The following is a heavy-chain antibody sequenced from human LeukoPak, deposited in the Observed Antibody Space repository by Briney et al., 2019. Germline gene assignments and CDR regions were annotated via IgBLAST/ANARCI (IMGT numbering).Heavy chain of an antibody. D-gene: IGHD6-19*01. CDR3: AKQYSGGWYYFDY. J-gene: IGHJ4*02. V-gene: IGHV3-23*01. CDR2: IGGST. CDR1: GFTFSSYA. Sequence: GGSLRLSCAATGFTFSSYAMTWVRQAPGKGLEWVSAIGGSTYYADSVKGRLTTSRDNSENTLYLQMNSLRAEDTAVYYCAKQYSGGWYYFDYWGQGTLVTVSS.